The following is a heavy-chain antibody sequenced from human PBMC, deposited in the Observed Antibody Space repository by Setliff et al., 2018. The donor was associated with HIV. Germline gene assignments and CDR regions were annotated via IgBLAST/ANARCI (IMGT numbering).Heavy chain of an antibody. J-gene: IGHJ6*03. CDR3: ARGPPAEDYYYYMDV. CDR2: INHSGST. CDR1: GFIVSSNY. Sequence: PGGSLRLSCAVSGFIVSSNYMSWVRQPPGKGLEWIGYINHSGSTNYNPSLKSRVTISADTSKNQFSLKLTSVTAADTAVYYCARGPPAEDYYYYMDVWDKGTTVTVSS. V-gene: IGHV4-34*01.